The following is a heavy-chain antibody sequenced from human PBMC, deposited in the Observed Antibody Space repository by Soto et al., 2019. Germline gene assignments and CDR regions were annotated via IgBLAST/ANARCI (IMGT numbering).Heavy chain of an antibody. Sequence: QVQLVQSGAEVKKPGASVKVSCKASGYTFTSYDINWVRQATGQGLEWMGWMNPNSGSTGYAQKLQGRVTMTRNTSVSTPYMELSSLRAEDTAVYYCARGGQRGDIVLMVYAINYYYGMDVWGQGTTVTVSS. CDR1: GYTFTSYD. V-gene: IGHV1-8*01. CDR3: ARGGQRGDIVLMVYAINYYYGMDV. D-gene: IGHD2-8*01. J-gene: IGHJ6*02. CDR2: MNPNSGST.